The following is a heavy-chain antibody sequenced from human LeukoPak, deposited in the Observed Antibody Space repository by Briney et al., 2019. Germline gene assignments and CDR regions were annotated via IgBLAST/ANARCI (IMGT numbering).Heavy chain of an antibody. CDR2: IIPILGIA. Sequence: ASVKVSCKASGGTFSSYAISWVRQAPGQGLEWMGRIIPILGIANYAQKFQGRVTITADKSTGTAYMELSSLRSEDTAVYYCARAEYYYDSSGSVWGQGTLVTVSS. CDR3: ARAEYYYDSSGSV. D-gene: IGHD3-22*01. V-gene: IGHV1-69*04. CDR1: GGTFSSYA. J-gene: IGHJ4*02.